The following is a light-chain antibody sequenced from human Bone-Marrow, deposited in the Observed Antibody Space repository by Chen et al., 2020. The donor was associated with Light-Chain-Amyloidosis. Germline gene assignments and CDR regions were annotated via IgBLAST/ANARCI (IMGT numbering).Light chain of an antibody. V-gene: IGKV2-28*01. Sequence: IGMTQSPLSLSVIAVEPASIACRSSMTLLYRDGYIYLEWYLQTPGQSPQRLIFVGSTRASGVPDRFRGTVSGSDFTLRISRVESEDVGVYYCMQALHPPTFGQGIRLDIK. CDR2: VGS. J-gene: IGKJ5*01. CDR1: MTLLYRDGYIY. CDR3: MQALHPPT.